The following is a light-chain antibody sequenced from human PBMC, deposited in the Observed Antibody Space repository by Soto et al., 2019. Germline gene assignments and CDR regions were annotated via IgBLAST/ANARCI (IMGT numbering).Light chain of an antibody. Sequence: DIQMTQSPSYVSESVGDRVTITGRASQVISSSLAWYQHKPGKSPKLLIYTASNLQSGVPSRFSGSGSGTDFTLTIVSLQPEDFATYYCQQSNSFPFTFGPGTKVDIK. CDR1: QVISSS. CDR3: QQSNSFPFT. CDR2: TAS. V-gene: IGKV1-12*01. J-gene: IGKJ3*01.